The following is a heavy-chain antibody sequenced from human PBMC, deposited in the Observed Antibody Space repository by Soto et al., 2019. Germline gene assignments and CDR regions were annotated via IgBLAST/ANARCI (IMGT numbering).Heavy chain of an antibody. J-gene: IGHJ4*02. Sequence: QVQLVESGGGVVQPGRSLRLSCAASGFTFSSYGMHWVRQAPGKGLEWVAVISYDGSNKYYADSVKGRFTISRANSKNTLYLQMNSLRAEDTAVYYCAKGTYYDILTGYLGPGGYWGQGTLVTVSS. CDR1: GFTFSSYG. D-gene: IGHD3-9*01. V-gene: IGHV3-30*18. CDR3: AKGTYYDILTGYLGPGGY. CDR2: ISYDGSNK.